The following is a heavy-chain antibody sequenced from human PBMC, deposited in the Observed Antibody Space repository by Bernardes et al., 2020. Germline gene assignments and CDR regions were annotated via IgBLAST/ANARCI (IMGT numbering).Heavy chain of an antibody. J-gene: IGHJ4*02. CDR1: RYTFPNYG. CDR2: ISPYNGDT. D-gene: IGHD6-19*01. Sequence: ASVKVSCKASRYTFPNYGISWVRQAPGQGLEWMGWISPYNGDTNYEQKLQGRVTMTTDTSTSTAYMELRSLRSDDTAFYYCAQVQWRRGFRVDYWGQGTLVTVSS. V-gene: IGHV1-18*04. CDR3: AQVQWRRGFRVDY.